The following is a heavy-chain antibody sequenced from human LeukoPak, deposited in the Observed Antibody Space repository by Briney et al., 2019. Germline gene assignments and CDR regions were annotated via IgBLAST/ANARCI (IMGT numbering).Heavy chain of an antibody. CDR1: GYFSSSNW. D-gene: IGHD1-26*01. V-gene: IGHV4-28*05. J-gene: IGHJ5*02. CDR3: ARPRAWIVGGFDP. Sequence: PSETLSLTCDVSGYFSSSNWWGWIRQPPGKGLEWIGYISYTGSIYYKPSLESRVTMSVDTSKKQFSLKLSSVTAVDTAVYYCARPRAWIVGGFDPWGQGTLVTVSS. CDR2: ISYTGSI.